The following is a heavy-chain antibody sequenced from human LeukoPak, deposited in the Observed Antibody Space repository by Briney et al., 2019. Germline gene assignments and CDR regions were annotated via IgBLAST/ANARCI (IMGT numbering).Heavy chain of an antibody. CDR3: AKDLFTFTQIAVTIFDY. J-gene: IGHJ4*02. D-gene: IGHD4-11*01. Sequence: GGSLRLSCAASGFTFSDYGMHWVRQAPGKGLEWVAFERYDRSNRYNADSVKGRFTISRDNSKNTLYLQMNSLRAEDTAVYYCAKDLFTFTQIAVTIFDYWGQGTLVTVFS. CDR1: GFTFSDYG. V-gene: IGHV3-30*02. CDR2: ERYDRSNR.